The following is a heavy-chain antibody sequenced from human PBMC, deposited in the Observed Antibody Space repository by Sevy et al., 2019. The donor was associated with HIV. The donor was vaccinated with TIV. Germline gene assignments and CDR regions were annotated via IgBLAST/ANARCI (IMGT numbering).Heavy chain of an antibody. CDR1: GSTVSSNY. CDR2: IYRGGTT. D-gene: IGHD2-8*01. Sequence: GGSLRFSCAASGSTVSSNYMSWVRQAPGKGLEWVSVIYRGGTTYYADSVKGRFTISRDNSENTLYLQMNSLRAEDTAVYYCARYGLGYCTNGVCSLDYWGQGTLVTVSS. CDR3: ARYGLGYCTNGVCSLDY. V-gene: IGHV3-66*01. J-gene: IGHJ4*02.